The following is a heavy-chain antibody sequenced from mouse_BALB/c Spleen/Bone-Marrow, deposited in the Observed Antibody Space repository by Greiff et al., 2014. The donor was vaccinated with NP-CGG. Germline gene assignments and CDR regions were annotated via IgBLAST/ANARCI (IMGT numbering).Heavy chain of an antibody. D-gene: IGHD1-1*01. J-gene: IGHJ1*01. Sequence: LQQPGSELVRPGASVKLSCKASGYTFTSYWMHWAKQRPGQGLEWIGNIYPGSGSTNYDEKFKSKATLTVDTSSSTAYMQLSSLTSEDSAVYYCTRSGYYGSSYGYFDVWGAGTTVTVSS. CDR2: IYPGSGST. V-gene: IGHV1S22*01. CDR3: TRSGYYGSSYGYFDV. CDR1: GYTFTSYW.